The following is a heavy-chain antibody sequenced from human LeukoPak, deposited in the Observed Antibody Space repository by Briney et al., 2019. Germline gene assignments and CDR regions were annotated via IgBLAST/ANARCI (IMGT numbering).Heavy chain of an antibody. J-gene: IGHJ4*02. CDR2: IDSSGVST. Sequence: AGGSLRLSCAASGFTFSSYGMSWVRQAPGKGLEWVSSIDSSGVSTFCVASLRGRFTISRDNAKNSLYLQMNSLRAEDTAVYHCVRGDRRDFWGQGTLVTVSS. CDR1: GFTFSSYG. CDR3: VRGDRRDF. V-gene: IGHV3-21*01. D-gene: IGHD3-16*01.